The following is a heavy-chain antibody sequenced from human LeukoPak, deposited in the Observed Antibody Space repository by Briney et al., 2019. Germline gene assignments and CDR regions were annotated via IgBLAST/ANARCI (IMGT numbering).Heavy chain of an antibody. CDR1: GFTFSSYS. CDR2: ISSSSSYI. D-gene: IGHD6-13*01. J-gene: IGHJ4*02. CDR3: ARDPLIAAAGTSY. Sequence: GGSLRLSCAASGFTFSSYSMSWVRQAPGKGLEWVSSISSSSSYIYYADSVKGRFTISRDNAKNSLYLQMNSLRAEDTAVYYCARDPLIAAAGTSYWGQGTLVTVSS. V-gene: IGHV3-21*01.